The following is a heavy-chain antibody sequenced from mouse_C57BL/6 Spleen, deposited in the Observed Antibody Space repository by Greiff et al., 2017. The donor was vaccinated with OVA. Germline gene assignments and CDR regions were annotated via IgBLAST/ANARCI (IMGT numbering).Heavy chain of an antibody. Sequence: LMEPGASVKMSCKASGYTFTDYNMHWVKQSHGKSLEWIGYINPNNGGTSYNQKFKGKATLTVNKSSSTAYMELRSLTSEDSAVYYCAKGYYYGSSSYWYFDVWGTGTTVTVSS. CDR1: GYTFTDYN. V-gene: IGHV1-22*01. D-gene: IGHD1-1*01. CDR2: INPNNGGT. CDR3: AKGYYYGSSSYWYFDV. J-gene: IGHJ1*03.